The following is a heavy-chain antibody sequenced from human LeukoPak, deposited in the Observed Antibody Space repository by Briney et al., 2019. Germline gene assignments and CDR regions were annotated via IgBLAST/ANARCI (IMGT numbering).Heavy chain of an antibody. Sequence: GGSLRLSCTASDFTVSSFYMRWVRRAPGKGLEWVSAISGGHGSFYADSVKGRFTISRDNSMNTLYLQMNRLRAEDTAVYYCARGDYVWGTYPGAFDIWGQGTKVTVSS. CDR3: ARGDYVWGTYPGAFDI. CDR2: ISGGHGS. D-gene: IGHD3-16*02. CDR1: DFTVSSFY. V-gene: IGHV3-66*01. J-gene: IGHJ3*02.